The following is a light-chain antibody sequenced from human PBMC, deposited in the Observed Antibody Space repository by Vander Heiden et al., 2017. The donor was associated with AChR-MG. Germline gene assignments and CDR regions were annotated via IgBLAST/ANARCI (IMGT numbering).Light chain of an antibody. Sequence: DIVMTQSPLSLPVTPGEPASISCRPSQSLLHSNGYNYLDWYLQKPGQSPQLLIYLGSNRASGVPDRFSGSGSGTDFTLKISRVEAEDVGVYYCRQALQTPQTFGHGTKVDIK. J-gene: IGKJ3*01. CDR3: RQALQTPQT. V-gene: IGKV2-28*01. CDR1: QSLLHSNGYNY. CDR2: LGS.